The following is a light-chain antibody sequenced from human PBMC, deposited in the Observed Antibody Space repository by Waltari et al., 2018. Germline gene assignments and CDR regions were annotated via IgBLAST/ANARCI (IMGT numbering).Light chain of an antibody. V-gene: IGLV2-23*02. CDR3: CSYAGSSTFEI. Sequence: QSALTQPASVSGSPGQSITISCSGSRSDIGSYSLVSWYQQHPGKAPKLMIYEVTKRPSGVSARFPVSKSGNTAYLTISGLQADDESHYHCCSYAGSSTFEIFGGVTQVTVL. J-gene: IGLJ7*01. CDR2: EVT. CDR1: RSDIGSYSL.